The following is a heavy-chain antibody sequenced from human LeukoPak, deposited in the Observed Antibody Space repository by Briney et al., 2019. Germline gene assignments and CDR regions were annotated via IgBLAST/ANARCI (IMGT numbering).Heavy chain of an antibody. J-gene: IGHJ4*02. CDR1: GFTFSSYS. CDR3: ARVAYSSSWYSPYYFDY. D-gene: IGHD6-13*01. CDR2: ISSSSSTI. Sequence: PGGSLRLSCAASGFTFSSYSMNWVRQAPGKGLEWVSYISSSSSTIYYADSVKGRFTISRDNAKNSLYLQMNSLRAEDTAVYYCARVAYSSSWYSPYYFDYWGQGTLVTVSS. V-gene: IGHV3-48*04.